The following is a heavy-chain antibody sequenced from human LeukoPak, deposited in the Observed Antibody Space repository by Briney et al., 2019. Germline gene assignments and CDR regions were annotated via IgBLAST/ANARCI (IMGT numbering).Heavy chain of an antibody. CDR2: ITSDGRTT. CDR1: GLTFRNYW. Sequence: RRTLRLSCAASGLTFRNYWMHWVRHAPAKGLVWVSHITSDGRTTTYADSAKGRSPISRDNAKNKLYLQMNSLRAEDTGVYYCARDLTDCTSTRCYYGPVDCWGQGALVTVSS. J-gene: IGHJ4*02. CDR3: ARDLTDCTSTRCYYGPVDC. D-gene: IGHD2-2*01. V-gene: IGHV3-74*01.